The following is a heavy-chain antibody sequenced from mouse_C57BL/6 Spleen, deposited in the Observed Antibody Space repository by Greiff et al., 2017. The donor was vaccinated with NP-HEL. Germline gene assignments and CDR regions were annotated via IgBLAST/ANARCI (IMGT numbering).Heavy chain of an antibody. CDR3: ARRGGTVDAMDY. Sequence: EVMLVESGGGLVQPGGSLKLSCAASGFTFSDYGMAWVRQAPRKGPEWVAFISNLAYSIYYADTVTGRFTITRENAKNTLYLEMSSMRSEDTAMYYCARRGGTVDAMDYWGQGTSVTVSS. CDR1: GFTFSDYG. J-gene: IGHJ4*01. CDR2: ISNLAYSI. V-gene: IGHV5-15*01. D-gene: IGHD1-1*01.